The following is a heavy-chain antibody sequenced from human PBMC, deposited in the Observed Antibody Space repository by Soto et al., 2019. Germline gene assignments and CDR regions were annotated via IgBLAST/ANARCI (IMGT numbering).Heavy chain of an antibody. CDR3: ARDPLYYDFWSGFDY. D-gene: IGHD3-3*01. CDR1: GYTFTSYG. CDR2: ISAYNGNT. V-gene: IGHV1-18*04. Sequence: ASVEVSCRASGYTFTSYGISWVRQAPGQGLEWMGWISAYNGNTNYAQKLQGRVTMTTDTSTSTAYMELRSLRSDDAAVYYCARDPLYYDFWSGFDYWGQGTLVTVSS. J-gene: IGHJ4*02.